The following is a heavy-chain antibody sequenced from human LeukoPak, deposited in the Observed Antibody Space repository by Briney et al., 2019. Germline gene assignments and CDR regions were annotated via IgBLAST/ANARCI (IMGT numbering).Heavy chain of an antibody. CDR3: ARDLSKLIEY. Sequence: GGSLRLSCAGSGFTFSSYSMNWVRQAPGKGLEWVSSISSSSNYIYYADSVKGRFTISRDNAKNSLSLQMNSLRAEDTAVYYCARDLSKLIEYWGQGTLVTVAS. CDR1: GFTFSSYS. J-gene: IGHJ4*02. CDR2: ISSSSNYI. V-gene: IGHV3-21*01. D-gene: IGHD4-11*01.